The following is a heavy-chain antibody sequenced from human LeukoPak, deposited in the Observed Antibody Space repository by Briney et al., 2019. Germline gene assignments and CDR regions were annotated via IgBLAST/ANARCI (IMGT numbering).Heavy chain of an antibody. CDR2: VSSSGSYT. CDR3: VRTCDAVTGAFDI. V-gene: IGHV3-11*03. J-gene: IGHJ3*02. CDR1: GFTFRDYY. D-gene: IGHD2-21*01. Sequence: GGSLRLSCAASGFTFRDYYMSWIRQAPGKGLEWVSYVSSSGSYTKKADSVEGRFTISRDNAKNSMYLQMNSLRAEDTAVYYCVRTCDAVTGAFDIWGQGTMVTVSS.